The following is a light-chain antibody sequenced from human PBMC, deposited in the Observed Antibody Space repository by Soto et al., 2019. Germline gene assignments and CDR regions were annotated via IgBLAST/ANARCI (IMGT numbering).Light chain of an antibody. Sequence: SFELTQPPSVSVSPGQTASITCSGDKWGDKYACWYQQKPGQSPVLVIYQDTKRPSGIPERFSGSNSGNTATLTISGTQAIDEADYYCQAWDSSTAVVFGGGTKLTVL. J-gene: IGLJ2*01. CDR3: QAWDSSTAVV. V-gene: IGLV3-1*01. CDR1: KWGDKY. CDR2: QDT.